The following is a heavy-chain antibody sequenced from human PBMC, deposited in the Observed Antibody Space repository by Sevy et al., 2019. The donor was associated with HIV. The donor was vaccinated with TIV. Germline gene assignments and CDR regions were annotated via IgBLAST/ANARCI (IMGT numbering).Heavy chain of an antibody. CDR2: ISGTYGST. CDR1: GFTFSTYA. D-gene: IGHD3-22*01. V-gene: IGHV3-23*01. CDR3: AKDLYYDTSLFDY. Sequence: GGSLRLSCAASGFTFSTYAMSWVRQAPGKGLEWVSGISGTYGSTYYADSVKGRFTISRDNSKNTLYLQMNSLRAEDTALYYCAKDLYYDTSLFDYWGRGIRVTVSS. J-gene: IGHJ4*02.